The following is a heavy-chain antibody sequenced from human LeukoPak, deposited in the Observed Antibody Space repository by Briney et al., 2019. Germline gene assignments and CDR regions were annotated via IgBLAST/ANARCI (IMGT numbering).Heavy chain of an antibody. CDR3: TREGVYSPDPSSYHRYAFDV. Sequence: SVKVSCKASGGSFNSYVMTWVRQAPGQGLEWMGRIIPILNVANFAQKFQGRVTITADKSTNTAHMELSSLRSEDTAVYYCTREGVYSPDPSSYHRYAFDVWGQGTVVTVSS. J-gene: IGHJ3*01. CDR2: IIPILNVA. V-gene: IGHV1-69*04. CDR1: GGSFNSYV. D-gene: IGHD3-16*02.